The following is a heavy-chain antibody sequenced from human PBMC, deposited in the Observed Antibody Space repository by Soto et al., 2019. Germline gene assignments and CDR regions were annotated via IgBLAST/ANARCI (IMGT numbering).Heavy chain of an antibody. CDR2: IHYSGSN. V-gene: IGHV4-59*11. D-gene: IGHD2-21*02. Sequence: SGPLSLTCTVSGASISIHNGSWIRQPPGKGLEWIGYIHYSGSNNYNPSLESRVTISLDMSKNHCSLKLRSVTAADTAVYYCAREDFAVTASGIFDYWGQGTLVTVPQ. CDR1: GASISIHN. J-gene: IGHJ4*02. CDR3: AREDFAVTASGIFDY.